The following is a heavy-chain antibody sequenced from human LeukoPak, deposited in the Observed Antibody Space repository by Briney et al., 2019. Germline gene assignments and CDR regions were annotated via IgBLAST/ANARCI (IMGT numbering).Heavy chain of an antibody. CDR1: GFTFSSYG. CDR2: IWYDGSNK. V-gene: IGHV3-33*03. D-gene: IGHD4-17*01. CDR3: ATEIRPNDY. J-gene: IGHJ4*02. Sequence: GRSLRLSCAASGFTFSSYGMHWVRQAPGKGLEWVAVIWYDGSNKYYADSAKGRFTISRDNSKNTLYLQMPSLRPEDTGVYYCATEIRPNDYWGQGTLVTVSS.